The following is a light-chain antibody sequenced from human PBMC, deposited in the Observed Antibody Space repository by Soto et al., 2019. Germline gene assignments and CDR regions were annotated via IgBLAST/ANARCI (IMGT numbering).Light chain of an antibody. CDR3: SSYAGSNNLEV. V-gene: IGLV2-8*01. CDR1: RSYVGDYNY. J-gene: IGLJ2*01. Sequence: QSALTQPPSASGSPGQSVTLSCTGTRSYVGDYNYVSWYQQDPGKAPKLIIYEVNQRPSGVPDRFSGSKSGNTDSLSVSGLQAADEADYYCSSYAGSNNLEVFGGGTK. CDR2: EVN.